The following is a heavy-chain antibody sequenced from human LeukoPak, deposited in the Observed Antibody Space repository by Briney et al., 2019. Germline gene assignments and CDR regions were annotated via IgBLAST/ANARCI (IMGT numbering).Heavy chain of an antibody. CDR2: IYYSGST. CDR1: GGSISSYY. J-gene: IGHJ5*02. CDR3: ARHGSYYGSGFDP. V-gene: IGHV4-59*08. D-gene: IGHD3-10*01. Sequence: SETLSLTCTVSGGSISSYYWSWIRQPPGKGLEWIGYIYYSGSTNYNPSLKSRVTISVDTSKNQFSLRLSSVTAADTAVYYCARHGSYYGSGFDPWGQGTLVTVSS.